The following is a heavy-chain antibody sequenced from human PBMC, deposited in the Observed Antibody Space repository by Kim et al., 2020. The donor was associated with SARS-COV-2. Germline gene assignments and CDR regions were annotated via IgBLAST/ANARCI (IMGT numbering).Heavy chain of an antibody. V-gene: IGHV3-30*01. J-gene: IGHJ4*02. CDR3: ARDECSGGSCLDY. D-gene: IGHD2-15*01. Sequence: YADSVKGRFTISRDNSKNTLYLQMNSLRAEDTAVYYCARDECSGGSCLDYWGQGTLVTVSS.